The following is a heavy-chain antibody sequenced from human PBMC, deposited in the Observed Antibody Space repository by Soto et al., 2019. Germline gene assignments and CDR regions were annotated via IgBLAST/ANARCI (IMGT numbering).Heavy chain of an antibody. V-gene: IGHV3-21*01. CDR1: GFSFSTNT. Sequence: PGGSLRLSCAASGFSFSTNTMNWVRQAPGKGLEWVSSISVTSSYIYYADSVKGRFIISRDNAKNSLYLQMNSLRAEDTAIYYCAVLWGVSNQDYWGQGTLVTVSS. CDR3: AVLWGVSNQDY. D-gene: IGHD3-10*01. J-gene: IGHJ4*02. CDR2: ISVTSSYI.